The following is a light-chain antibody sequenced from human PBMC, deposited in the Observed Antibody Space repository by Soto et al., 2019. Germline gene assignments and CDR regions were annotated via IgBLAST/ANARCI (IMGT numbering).Light chain of an antibody. CDR2: DVS. Sequence: QSALTQPASVSGSPGQSITISCTGTSSDVGGYNSVSWYQQHPDKAPKLMIYDVSNRPSGVSNRFSGSKSGNTASLTISGRQDEDEADYYCSSKTSSTTVVFGGGTKVTVL. V-gene: IGLV2-14*01. CDR3: SSKTSSTTVV. CDR1: SSDVGGYNS. J-gene: IGLJ3*02.